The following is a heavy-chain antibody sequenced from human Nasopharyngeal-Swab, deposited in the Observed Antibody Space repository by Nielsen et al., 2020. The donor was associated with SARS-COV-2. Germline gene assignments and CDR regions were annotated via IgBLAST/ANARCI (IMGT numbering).Heavy chain of an antibody. J-gene: IGHJ4*02. Sequence: GESLKISCAASGFTFTSYAMSWVRQAPGKGLEWVSGISGSGDATYYADSVKGRFTVSRDNSKNTLYLQMNSLRAEDTAVYFCARRALQDYYFDYWGQGTLVTVSS. CDR3: ARRALQDYYFDY. CDR2: ISGSGDAT. V-gene: IGHV3-23*01. CDR1: GFTFTSYA.